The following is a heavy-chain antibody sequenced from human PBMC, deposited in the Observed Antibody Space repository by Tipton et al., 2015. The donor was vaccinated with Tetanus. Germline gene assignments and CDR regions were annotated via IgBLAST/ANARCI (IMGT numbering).Heavy chain of an antibody. CDR3: ARDRDIVVVPAAWNHQEYYYYGMDV. J-gene: IGHJ6*02. Sequence: SLRLSCAASGFTFSSYSMNWVRQAPGKGLEWVSSISSSSSYIYYADSVKGRFTISRDNAKNSLYLQMHSLRAEDTAVYYCARDRDIVVVPAAWNHQEYYYYGMDVWGQGTTVTVSS. V-gene: IGHV3-21*01. CDR1: GFTFSSYS. D-gene: IGHD2-2*01. CDR2: ISSSSSYI.